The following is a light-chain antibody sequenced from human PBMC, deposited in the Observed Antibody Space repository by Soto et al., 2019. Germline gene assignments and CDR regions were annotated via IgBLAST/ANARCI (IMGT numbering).Light chain of an antibody. CDR2: VAS. J-gene: IGKJ5*01. CDR1: QSVNHK. CDR3: QQFNNWPHT. V-gene: IGKV3-15*01. Sequence: EIVLAQSPATLSVSPWERATLSCRASQSVNHKLGWYQQKPGQAPRLLIYVASYRATGIPARFSGSGSGTEYTLTISNLQAEDFAVYYCQQFNNWPHTFGQGTRLEIK.